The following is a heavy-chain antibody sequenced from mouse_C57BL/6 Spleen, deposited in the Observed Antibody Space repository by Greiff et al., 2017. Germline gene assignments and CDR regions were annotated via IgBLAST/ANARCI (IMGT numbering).Heavy chain of an antibody. Sequence: EVQLQQSGPELVKPGASVKISCKASGYTFTDYYMNWVKQSHGKSLEWIGDINPNNGGTSYNQKFKGKATLTVDKSSSTAYMELRSLTSEDSAVYYCAREFPIDYWGQGTTLTVSS. CDR3: AREFPIDY. CDR2: INPNNGGT. V-gene: IGHV1-26*01. J-gene: IGHJ2*01. CDR1: GYTFTDYY.